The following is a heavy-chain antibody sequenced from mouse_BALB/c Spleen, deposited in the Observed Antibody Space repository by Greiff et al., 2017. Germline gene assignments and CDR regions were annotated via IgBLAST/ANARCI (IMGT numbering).Heavy chain of an antibody. CDR2: IDPENGNT. D-gene: IGHD2-4*01. Sequence: VQLQQSGAELVRPGALVKLSCKASGFNIKDYYMHWVKQRPEQGLEWIGWIDPENGNTIYDPKFQGKASITADTSSNTAYLQLSSLTSEDTAVYYCARRSGDYAWFAYWGQGTLVTVSA. J-gene: IGHJ3*01. V-gene: IGHV14-1*02. CDR1: GFNIKDYY. CDR3: ARRSGDYAWFAY.